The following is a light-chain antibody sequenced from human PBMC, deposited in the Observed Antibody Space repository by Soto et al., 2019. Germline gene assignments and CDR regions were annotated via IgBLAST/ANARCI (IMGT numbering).Light chain of an antibody. CDR2: DAS. CDR3: QQRQYWSPIT. J-gene: IGKJ5*01. Sequence: TVLTQSPSTLSLSPGERATLSCRASLNVNSYLAWYQQKPGQAPRLLIYDASNRAAGIPARFSGSGSGTDVSLTISSREREDFSVYYCQQRQYWSPITFGQGTRLEIK. CDR1: LNVNSY. V-gene: IGKV3-11*01.